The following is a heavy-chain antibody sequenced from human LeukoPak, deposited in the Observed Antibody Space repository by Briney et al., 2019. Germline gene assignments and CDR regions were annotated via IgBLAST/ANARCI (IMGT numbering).Heavy chain of an antibody. V-gene: IGHV3-64*01. D-gene: IGHD3-10*01. Sequence: PGGSLRLSCAASGFTFSSFALHWVRQAPGKGLEYISAISSNGRNTYYANSVKGRFTLSSDNSKNTLYLQMGSLRAEDMAVYYCAREDYGSGSYPLDYWGQGTLVTGSS. CDR1: GFTFSSFA. CDR2: ISSNGRNT. CDR3: AREDYGSGSYPLDY. J-gene: IGHJ4*02.